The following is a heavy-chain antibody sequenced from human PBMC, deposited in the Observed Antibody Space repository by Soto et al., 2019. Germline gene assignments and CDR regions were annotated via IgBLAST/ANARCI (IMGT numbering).Heavy chain of an antibody. J-gene: IGHJ4*02. V-gene: IGHV1-3*01. D-gene: IGHD3-3*01. Sequence: DSLKGSCTASGYRFTLYAMDWVSQDNGQRLEWMGWINAANGNTKSSQKFQGRVTFTRDTSASTGYMELSTLNSADTAVYYCARDQRRDYDFWSGYSQGFDYWGQGTPVTVSS. CDR1: GYRFTLYA. CDR3: ARDQRRDYDFWSGYSQGFDY. CDR2: INAANGNT.